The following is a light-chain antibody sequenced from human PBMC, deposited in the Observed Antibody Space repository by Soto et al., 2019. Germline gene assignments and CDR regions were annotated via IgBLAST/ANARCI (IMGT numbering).Light chain of an antibody. CDR2: DVS. CDR3: SSYTSSSTPPYV. Sequence: QPVLTQPASVSGSPGQSITISCTGTSSDVGGYNYVSWYQQHPGKAPKLMIYDVSNRPSGVSNRFSGSKSGNTASLTIPGPQAEDEADYYRSSYTSSSTPPYVLGTWTKVTVL. V-gene: IGLV2-14*01. CDR1: SSDVGGYNY. J-gene: IGLJ1*01.